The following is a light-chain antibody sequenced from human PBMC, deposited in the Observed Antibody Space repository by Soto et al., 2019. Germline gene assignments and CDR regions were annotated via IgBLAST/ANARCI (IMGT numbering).Light chain of an antibody. CDR1: RSVLYKSNNKNY. Sequence: DIVMTQSPDSLAVSLGGSSTMNCKCSRSVLYKSNNKNYLAWFQQKPGQPPKLLIYWASTRESGVPDRFSGSGSGTDFTLTISNLQAEDVAVYYCQQYYSSPTWTFGQGTKVDIK. J-gene: IGKJ1*01. CDR3: QQYYSSPTWT. CDR2: WAS. V-gene: IGKV4-1*01.